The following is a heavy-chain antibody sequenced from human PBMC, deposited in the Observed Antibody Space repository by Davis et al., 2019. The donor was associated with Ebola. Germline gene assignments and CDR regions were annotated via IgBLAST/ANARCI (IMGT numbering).Heavy chain of an antibody. J-gene: IGHJ3*02. V-gene: IGHV1-18*01. CDR2: ISAYNGNT. Sequence: ASVKVSCKASGYTFTSYGISWVRQAPGQGLEWMGWISAYNGNTNYAQKLQGRVTMTTDTSPSTAYMELRSLRSDDTAVYYCARVRYYYDSSGYYPDAFDIWGQGTMVTVSS. D-gene: IGHD3-22*01. CDR3: ARVRYYYDSSGYYPDAFDI. CDR1: GYTFTSYG.